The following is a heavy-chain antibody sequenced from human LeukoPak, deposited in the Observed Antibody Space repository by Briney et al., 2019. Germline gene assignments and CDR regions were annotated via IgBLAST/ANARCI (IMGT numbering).Heavy chain of an antibody. Sequence: SSETLSLTCTVSGGSISSSSYYWGWIRQPPGKGLEWIGSIYYSGSTYYNPSLKSRVTISVDTSKNQFSLKLSSVTAADTAVYYCARLEAYWGQGTLVTVFS. J-gene: IGHJ4*02. CDR1: GGSISSSSYY. V-gene: IGHV4-39*01. CDR2: IYYSGST. D-gene: IGHD3-3*01. CDR3: ARLEAY.